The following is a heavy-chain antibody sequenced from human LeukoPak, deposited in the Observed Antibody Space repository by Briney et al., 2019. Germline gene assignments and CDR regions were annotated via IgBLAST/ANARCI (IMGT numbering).Heavy chain of an antibody. V-gene: IGHV3-23*01. CDR2: ISGSGGST. CDR3: AKVGAVAGTNWFDP. D-gene: IGHD6-19*01. Sequence: GGSLRLSCAASGFTLSSYAMSWVRQAPGKGLEWVSAISGSGGSTYYADSVKGRFTISRDNSKNTLYLQMNSLRAEDTAVYYCAKVGAVAGTNWFDPWGQGTLVTVSS. J-gene: IGHJ5*02. CDR1: GFTLSSYA.